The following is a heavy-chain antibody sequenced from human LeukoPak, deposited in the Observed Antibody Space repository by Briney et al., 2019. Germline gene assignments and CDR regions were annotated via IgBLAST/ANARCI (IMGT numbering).Heavy chain of an antibody. D-gene: IGHD5-18*01. CDR2: IWYDGSNK. V-gene: IGHV3-33*06. CDR1: GFTFSSYG. Sequence: GGSLRLSCAASGFTFSSYGMHWVRQAPGKGLEWVAVIWYDGSNKYYADSVKGRFTISRDNSKNTPYLQMNSLRAEDTAVYYCAKDPVDVTQQDIAMPFWGQGTLVTVSS. CDR3: AKDPVDVTQQDIAMPF. J-gene: IGHJ4*02.